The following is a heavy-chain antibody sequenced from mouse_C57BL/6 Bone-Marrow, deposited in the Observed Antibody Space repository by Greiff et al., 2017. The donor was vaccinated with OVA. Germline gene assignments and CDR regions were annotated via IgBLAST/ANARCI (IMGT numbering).Heavy chain of an antibody. CDR3: ARDRGGSSRYYYAMDY. J-gene: IGHJ4*01. CDR1: GFTFSSYA. D-gene: IGHD1-1*01. V-gene: IGHV5-4*01. CDR2: ISDGGSYT. Sequence: EVQVVESGGGLVKPGGSLKLSCAASGFTFSSYAMSWVRQTPEKRLEWVATISDGGSYTYYPDNVKGRFTISRDNAKNNLYLQMSHLKSEDTAMYYCARDRGGSSRYYYAMDYWGQGTSVTVSS.